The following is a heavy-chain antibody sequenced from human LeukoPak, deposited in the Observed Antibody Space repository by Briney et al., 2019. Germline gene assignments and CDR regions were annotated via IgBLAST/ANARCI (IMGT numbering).Heavy chain of an antibody. Sequence: SETLSLTCTVSGGSISSSSYYWGWIRQPPGKGLEWIGSIYYSGSTYYNPSLKSRVTISEDTSKNQFSLKLSSVTAADTAVYYCARPVEYSSGWYGAFDIWGQGTMVTVSS. V-gene: IGHV4-39*01. CDR2: IYYSGST. CDR1: GGSISSSSYY. CDR3: ARPVEYSSGWYGAFDI. J-gene: IGHJ3*02. D-gene: IGHD6-19*01.